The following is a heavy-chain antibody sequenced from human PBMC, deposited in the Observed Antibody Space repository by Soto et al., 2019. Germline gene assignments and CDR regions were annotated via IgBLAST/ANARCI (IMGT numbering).Heavy chain of an antibody. CDR3: ARDIVVVPAAIWEWGYYYYGMDV. Sequence: GASVKVSCKASRYTFTSYDISWVRQAPGQGLERMGWISAYNGNTNYAQKLQGRVTMTTDTSTSAAYMELRSLRSDDTAVYYCARDIVVVPAAIWEWGYYYYGMDVWGQGTTVTVSS. V-gene: IGHV1-18*01. CDR1: RYTFTSYD. J-gene: IGHJ6*02. D-gene: IGHD2-2*01. CDR2: ISAYNGNT.